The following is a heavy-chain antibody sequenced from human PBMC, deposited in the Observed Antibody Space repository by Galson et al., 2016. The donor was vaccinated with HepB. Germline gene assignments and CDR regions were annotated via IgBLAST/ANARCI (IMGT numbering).Heavy chain of an antibody. D-gene: IGHD2-21*02. Sequence: ETLSLTCTVSGGSFSNNNYYGGWIRRPPGKGLEYIGSIYYSGSTYYNPSLKSRVTISVDTSKNQFSLKLRSVTAADTAVYYCARRVVVTALVRDGVEYWGQGILVIVSS. V-gene: IGHV4-39*01. CDR1: GGSFSNNNYY. CDR3: ARRVVVTALVRDGVEY. J-gene: IGHJ4*02. CDR2: IYYSGST.